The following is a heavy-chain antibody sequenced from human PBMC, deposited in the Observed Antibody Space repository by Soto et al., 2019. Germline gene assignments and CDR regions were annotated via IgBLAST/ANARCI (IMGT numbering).Heavy chain of an antibody. D-gene: IGHD6-13*01. CDR2: IGGSGGYK. CDR3: AKEAAMVSSTFNYFDY. Sequence: GALSVCCAASGFFFSSYAMSWVRQAPGKGLEWVSGIGGSGGYKSYADSVKGRFTISRDNSKNTLYLQMESLGAEDTAVYYCAKEAAMVSSTFNYFDYWGQGTLVTVSS. CDR1: GFFFSSYA. J-gene: IGHJ4*02. V-gene: IGHV3-23*01.